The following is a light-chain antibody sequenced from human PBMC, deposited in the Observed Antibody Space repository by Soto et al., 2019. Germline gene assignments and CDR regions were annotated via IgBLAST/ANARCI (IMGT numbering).Light chain of an antibody. CDR3: QQYDIWWT. J-gene: IGKJ1*01. CDR2: GAS. V-gene: IGKV3-15*01. CDR1: QSVGSN. Sequence: EIVVTQAPATLSVSPGERATLSCRASQSVGSNLAWYQQKPGQAPRLLIYGASTRVTGIPARFSGSGSGTEFTLTISSLQSEDFAVYFCQQYDIWWTFGQGTKVDIK.